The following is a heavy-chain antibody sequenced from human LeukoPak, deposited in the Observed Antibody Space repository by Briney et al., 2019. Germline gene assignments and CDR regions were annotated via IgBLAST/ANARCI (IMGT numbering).Heavy chain of an antibody. CDR2: INHSGST. CDR3: ARGRGLYSYGPRAFDI. D-gene: IGHD5-18*01. Sequence: PSETLSLTCAVYGGSFSGYYWSWIRQPPGKGREWIGEINHSGSTNYNPSLKSRVTISVDTSKNQFSLKLSFVTAADTAVYYCARGRGLYSYGPRAFDIWGQGTMVTVSS. CDR1: GGSFSGYY. V-gene: IGHV4-34*01. J-gene: IGHJ3*02.